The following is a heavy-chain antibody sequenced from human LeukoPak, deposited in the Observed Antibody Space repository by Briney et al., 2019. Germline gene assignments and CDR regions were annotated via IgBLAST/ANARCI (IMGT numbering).Heavy chain of an antibody. V-gene: IGHV4-59*08. J-gene: IGHJ1*01. CDR3: ATFITASAGWSY. D-gene: IGHD6-13*01. Sequence: SETLSLTCTVSGGSISSYYWSWIRQPPGKGLEWIGYIYYSGSTNYNPSLKSRVTISVDTSKNQFSLKMSSVTAADTAVYYCATFITASAGWSYWGHGTLVTVSS. CDR2: IYYSGST. CDR1: GGSISSYY.